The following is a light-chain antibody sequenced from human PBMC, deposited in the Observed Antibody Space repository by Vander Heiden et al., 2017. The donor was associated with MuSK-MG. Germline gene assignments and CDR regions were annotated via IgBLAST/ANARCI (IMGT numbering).Light chain of an antibody. CDR1: TLPKQY. V-gene: IGLV3-25*03. CDR2: KDT. CDR3: QSEDSAGPFLWV. J-gene: IGLJ3*02. Sequence: SYELTQPPSVSLSPGQTARITCSGETLPKQYTDWYQQKPGQGHVLGRDKDTERPSGIPERFAGPRSGASVNLKISGVQAEDEADEYGQSEDSAGPFLWVFGGGNKMPVL.